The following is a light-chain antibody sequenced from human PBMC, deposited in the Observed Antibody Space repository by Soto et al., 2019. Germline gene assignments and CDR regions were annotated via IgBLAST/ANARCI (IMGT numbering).Light chain of an antibody. J-gene: IGLJ1*01. CDR1: SSDIGNYNL. Sequence: QSALTQPASVSGSPGQSITISCTGTSSDIGNYNLVSWYQQHPGKAPKLMIYEGTKRPSGVSHRFSGSQSGNTASLTISGLQAEDEADYYCCSYAGAYVFGTGTKLTVL. CDR2: EGT. CDR3: CSYAGAYV. V-gene: IGLV2-23*01.